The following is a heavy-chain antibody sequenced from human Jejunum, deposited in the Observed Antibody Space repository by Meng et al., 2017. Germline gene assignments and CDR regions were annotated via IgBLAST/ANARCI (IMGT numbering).Heavy chain of an antibody. CDR3: LIYISGWN. D-gene: IGHD6-19*01. CDR1: GFTSSSNY. V-gene: IGHV3-74*01. J-gene: IGHJ4*02. CDR2: INADGSDT. Sequence: GESLKISCVVSGFTSSSNYMHWVRQAPGKGLMWVSRINADGSDTKYADSVKGRFTISRDNTKNTLYPQMNSLRAEDTAVYYCLIYISGWNWGQGTLVTVSS.